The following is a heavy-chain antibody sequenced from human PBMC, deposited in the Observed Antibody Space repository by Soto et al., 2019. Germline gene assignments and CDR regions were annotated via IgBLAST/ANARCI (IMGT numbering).Heavy chain of an antibody. CDR1: GGSFSGYY. Sequence: QVQLQQWGAGLLKPSGTLSLTCAVYGGSFSGYYWSWIRQPPGKGLEWIGEINHSGSTNYNPSLKSRVTISVDTSKNQFSLKLSSVTAADTAVYYCARGVAHGADYWGQGTLVTVSS. CDR3: ARGVAHGADY. CDR2: INHSGST. D-gene: IGHD1-26*01. V-gene: IGHV4-34*01. J-gene: IGHJ4*02.